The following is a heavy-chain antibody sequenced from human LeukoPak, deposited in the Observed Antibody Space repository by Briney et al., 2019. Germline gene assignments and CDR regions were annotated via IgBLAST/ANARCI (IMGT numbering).Heavy chain of an antibody. CDR2: IRYDGSNK. CDR3: AKALTYYYYMDV. V-gene: IGHV3-30*02. J-gene: IGHJ6*03. Sequence: PGGSLRLSCAASGFTFSSYSMNWVRQAPGKGLEWVAFIRYDGSNKYYADSVKGRFTISRDNSKNTLYLQMNSLRAEDTAVYYCAKALTYYYYMDVWGKGITVTVSS. CDR1: GFTFSSYS.